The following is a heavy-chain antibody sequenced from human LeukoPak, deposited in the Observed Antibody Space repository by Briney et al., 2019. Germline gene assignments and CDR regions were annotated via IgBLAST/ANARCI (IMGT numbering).Heavy chain of an antibody. Sequence: PSETQSLTCTVSGYSISSGYYWGWIRQPPGKGLEWIVSTHHTGSTYHNPSLKSRVTISVDTSKNQISLNLSSVTAADTAFYYRARVTVGANTPLDYWGQGTLVAVSS. J-gene: IGHJ4*02. CDR2: THHTGST. D-gene: IGHD1-26*01. V-gene: IGHV4-38-2*02. CDR1: GYSISSGYY. CDR3: ARVTVGANTPLDY.